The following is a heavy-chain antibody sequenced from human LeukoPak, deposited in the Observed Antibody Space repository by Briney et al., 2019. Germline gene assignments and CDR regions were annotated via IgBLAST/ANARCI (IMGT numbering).Heavy chain of an antibody. D-gene: IGHD4-11*01. Sequence: GGSLRLSCAASRFTFSSYGMHWVRQAPGKGLEWVAFIRYDGSNKYYADSVEGRFTISRDNSKNTLYLQMNSLRAEDTAVYYCAKDPLQYYYYYYYMDVWGKGTTVTVSS. CDR3: AKDPLQYYYYYYYMDV. J-gene: IGHJ6*03. CDR1: RFTFSSYG. V-gene: IGHV3-30*02. CDR2: IRYDGSNK.